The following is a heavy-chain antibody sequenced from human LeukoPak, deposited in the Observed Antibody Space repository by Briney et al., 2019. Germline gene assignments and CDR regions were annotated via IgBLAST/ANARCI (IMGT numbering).Heavy chain of an antibody. D-gene: IGHD5-24*01. CDR3: SRGWLQQGFDY. CDR1: GDSVPTNNAG. Sequence: SQTLSLTCAISGDSVPTNNAGWNWIRQSPSRGLEWLGRTYYSSNWYIHYAVSVKSRITINPDTSKNQFSLQLNSVTPEDTAVYYCSRGWLQQGFDYWGQGTLVTVSS. CDR2: TYYSSNWYI. J-gene: IGHJ4*02. V-gene: IGHV6-1*01.